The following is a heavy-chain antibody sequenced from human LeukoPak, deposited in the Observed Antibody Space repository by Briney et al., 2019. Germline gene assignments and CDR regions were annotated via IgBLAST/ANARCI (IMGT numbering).Heavy chain of an antibody. CDR2: VHNTGSSGST. CDR3: ARTDDDSSA. J-gene: IGHJ4*02. D-gene: IGHD3-22*01. Sequence: SETLSLTCTVAGGSVSSGSYYCSWILQPPGKGLERIGHVHNTGSSGSTYYNPCLKSRVTISVDTSKNQFSLKLSSVTAADTAVYYCARTDDDSSAWGQGTLVTVSS. V-gene: IGHV4-39*01. CDR1: GGSVSSGSYY.